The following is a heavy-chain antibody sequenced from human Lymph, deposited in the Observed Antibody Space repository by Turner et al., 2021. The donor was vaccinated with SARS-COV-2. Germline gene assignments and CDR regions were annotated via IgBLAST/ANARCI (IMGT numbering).Heavy chain of an antibody. J-gene: IGHJ4*02. CDR3: AKNEMAMIVVVITLFDY. D-gene: IGHD3-22*01. CDR1: GFTFSSYA. Sequence: EVQLLESGGGLLQPGVSLRLSCAASGFTFSSYAMSWVRQAPGKGLEWVLTISGSGGSTYYADSVKGRFTISRDNSKNTLYLQMNSLRAEDTAVYYCAKNEMAMIVVVITLFDYWGQGTLVTVSS. V-gene: IGHV3-23*01. CDR2: ISGSGGST.